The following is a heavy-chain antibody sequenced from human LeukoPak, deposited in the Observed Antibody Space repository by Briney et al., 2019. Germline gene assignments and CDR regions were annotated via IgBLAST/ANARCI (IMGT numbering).Heavy chain of an antibody. CDR2: ISSSSSTI. Sequence: GGSLRLSCAASGFTFSSYSMNWVRQAPGKGLEWVSYISSSSSTIYYADSVKGRLTISRDNAKNSLYLQMNSLRAEDTAVYYCASSSTYYDILTGGLFDYWGQGTLVTVSS. V-gene: IGHV3-48*01. J-gene: IGHJ4*02. CDR1: GFTFSSYS. D-gene: IGHD3-9*01. CDR3: ASSSTYYDILTGGLFDY.